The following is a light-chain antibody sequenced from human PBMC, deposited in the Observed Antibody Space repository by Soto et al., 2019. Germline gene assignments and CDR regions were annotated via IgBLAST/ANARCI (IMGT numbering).Light chain of an antibody. V-gene: IGKV1-39*01. CDR2: AAS. Sequence: DIQFTKSPSFLSAAEGDRVTITSWASQGISSYLNWYQQKPGKAPKLLIYAASSLQSGVPSRFSGSGSGTDFTLTICSLPPADFAPYYCQQTYSPLFTFAQGTRLEIK. CDR3: QQTYSPLFT. CDR1: QGISSY. J-gene: IGKJ5*01.